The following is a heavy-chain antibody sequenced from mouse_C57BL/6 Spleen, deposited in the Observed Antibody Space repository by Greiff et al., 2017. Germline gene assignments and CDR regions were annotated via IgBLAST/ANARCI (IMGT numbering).Heavy chain of an antibody. CDR2: ISSGSSTI. CDR1: GFTFSDYG. CDR3: ARGYDYDDDFDV. V-gene: IGHV5-17*01. Sequence: EVKLMESGGGLVKPGGSLKLSCEASGFTFSDYGMHWVRQAPEKGLAWVAYISSGSSTIYYADTVKGRFTISRDNAKNTLFLQMTSLRSEDTAMYYVARGYDYDDDFDVWGTGTTVTVSS. J-gene: IGHJ1*03. D-gene: IGHD2-4*01.